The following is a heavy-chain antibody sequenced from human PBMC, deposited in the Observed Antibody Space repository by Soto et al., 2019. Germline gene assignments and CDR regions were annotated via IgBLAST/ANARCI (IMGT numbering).Heavy chain of an antibody. Sequence: EVQLLESGGGLVQPGGSLRLSCAASGFTFSSYAMSWVRQAPGKGLEWVSAISGSGGSTYYADSVKGRFTISRDNSKNTLYLQMNSLRAEDTAVYYCAKVQDTAMVTHYDYYGMDVWGQGTTVTVSS. CDR3: AKVQDTAMVTHYDYYGMDV. D-gene: IGHD5-18*01. V-gene: IGHV3-23*01. J-gene: IGHJ6*02. CDR1: GFTFSSYA. CDR2: ISGSGGST.